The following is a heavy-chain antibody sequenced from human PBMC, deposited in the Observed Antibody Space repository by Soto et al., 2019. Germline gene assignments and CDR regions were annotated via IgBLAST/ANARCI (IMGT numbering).Heavy chain of an antibody. V-gene: IGHV5-51*01. CDR3: ARSQALDY. CDR2: IYPGDADI. Sequence: GESLKISCKVSGYSFTSNAIAWVRQVPGKGLEWMGLIYPGDADIRYSPSFEGRATTSADKSISTAYLQLGSLKASDSAMYYCARSQALDYWGQGTLVTVSS. CDR1: GYSFTSNA. J-gene: IGHJ4*02.